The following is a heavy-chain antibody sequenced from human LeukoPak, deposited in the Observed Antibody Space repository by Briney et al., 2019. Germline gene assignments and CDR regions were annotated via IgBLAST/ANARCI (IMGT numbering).Heavy chain of an antibody. CDR3: AKDLQYGTSGSYEY. Sequence: SLRLSCAASGFIFDDYAMHWVRQAPGKGLEWVSGISWNSGSIGYADSVKGRFTISRDNAKNSLYLQMNSLRAEDTALYYCAKDLQYGTSGSYEYWGQGTLVTVSS. D-gene: IGHD1-26*01. CDR1: GFIFDDYA. CDR2: ISWNSGSI. V-gene: IGHV3-9*01. J-gene: IGHJ4*02.